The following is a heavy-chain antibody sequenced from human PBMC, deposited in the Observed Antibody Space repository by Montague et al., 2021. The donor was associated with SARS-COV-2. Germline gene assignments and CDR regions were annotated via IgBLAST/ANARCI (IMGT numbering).Heavy chain of an antibody. CDR1: GGSVRSYY. V-gene: IGHV4-59*02. Sequence: SETLSLTCIVSGGSVRSYYWSWIRQPPGKGLEWIGYINVSGSTNYNPSLKSRVTISVDTSKTQFSLKLNSVTAADTAVYYCARENKFTTVGRAYYIHSWGQGTLVTVSS. D-gene: IGHD4-17*01. CDR2: INVSGST. CDR3: ARENKFTTVGRAYYIHS. J-gene: IGHJ4*02.